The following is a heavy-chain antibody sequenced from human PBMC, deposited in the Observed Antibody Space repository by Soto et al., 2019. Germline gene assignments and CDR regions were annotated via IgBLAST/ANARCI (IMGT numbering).Heavy chain of an antibody. V-gene: IGHV4-59*01. D-gene: IGHD6-19*01. J-gene: IGHJ4*02. CDR3: ARRDSSRWYYFDY. CDR2: IYYSGST. Sequence: ASETLSLTCTVSGGSISSDYWSWIRQPPGKGLEWIGYIYYSGSTNYNPSLKSRVTISVDTSKNQFSLKLSSVTAADTAVYYCARRDSSRWYYFDYWGQGTLVTVSS. CDR1: GGSISSDY.